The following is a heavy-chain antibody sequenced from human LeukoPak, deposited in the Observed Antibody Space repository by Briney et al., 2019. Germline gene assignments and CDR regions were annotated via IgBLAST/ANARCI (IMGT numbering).Heavy chain of an antibody. D-gene: IGHD3-16*02. CDR2: IYTSGST. J-gene: IGHJ4*02. Sequence: SETLSLTCTVSGGSISHYYWSWIRQPAGKGLDWIGRIYTSGSTNYNPSLKSRVTMSVDTSKNQFSLNLSSVTAADTAVYYCAREIIGGFNPGAYWGQGTLVTVSS. V-gene: IGHV4-4*07. CDR3: AREIIGGFNPGAY. CDR1: GGSISHYY.